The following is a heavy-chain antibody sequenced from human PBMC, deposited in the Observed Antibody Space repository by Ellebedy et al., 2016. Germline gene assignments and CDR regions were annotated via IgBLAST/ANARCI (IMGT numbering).Heavy chain of an antibody. V-gene: IGHV1-18*01. J-gene: IGHJ6*02. CDR1: GYSFTNYG. Sequence: ASVKVSXXASGYSFTNYGISWVRQAPGQGLEWMGWISAYNGNTNYAQKLQGRVTMTTDTSTSTAYMELRSLRSDDTAVYHCARSPGNMVRGLFDYYGLDVWGQGTTVTVSS. CDR2: ISAYNGNT. CDR3: ARSPGNMVRGLFDYYGLDV. D-gene: IGHD3-10*01.